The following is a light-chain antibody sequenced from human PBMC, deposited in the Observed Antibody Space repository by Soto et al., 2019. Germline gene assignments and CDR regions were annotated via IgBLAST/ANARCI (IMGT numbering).Light chain of an antibody. CDR3: CSYAGSSPWA. Sequence: QSALTQPRSVSGSPGQSVTISCTGTSSDVGVYNYVSWYQQHPGKAPQLVIYDVIKRPSGVPYRFSGSKSGNTASLTISGLQAEDEADYYCCSYAGSSPWAFGGGTKLTVL. CDR1: SSDVGVYNY. V-gene: IGLV2-11*01. J-gene: IGLJ3*02. CDR2: DVI.